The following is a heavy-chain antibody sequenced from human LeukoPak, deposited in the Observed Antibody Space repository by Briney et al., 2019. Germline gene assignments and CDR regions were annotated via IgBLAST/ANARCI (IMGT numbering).Heavy chain of an antibody. CDR2: IHYSGST. Sequence: SETLSLTCTVSGASISSYYWSWIRQPPGKGLEWIGYIHYSGSTNYNPSLKSRVTISVDTSKNQFSLKLSSVTAADTAVYYCARVKAMVRGVRVVPNWFDPWGQGTLVTVSS. CDR3: ARVKAMVRGVRVVPNWFDP. D-gene: IGHD3-10*01. J-gene: IGHJ5*02. CDR1: GASISSYY. V-gene: IGHV4-59*12.